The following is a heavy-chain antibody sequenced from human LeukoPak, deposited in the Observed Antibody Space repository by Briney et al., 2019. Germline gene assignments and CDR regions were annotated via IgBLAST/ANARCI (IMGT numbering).Heavy chain of an antibody. Sequence: PGGSLRLSCAASGFTFSSYGMHWVRQAPGKGLEWVAVISYDGSNKYYADPVKGRFTISRDNFKNTLYLQMNSLRAEDTAVYYCAKEVADYWGQGTLVTVSS. CDR1: GFTFSSYG. CDR2: ISYDGSNK. J-gene: IGHJ4*02. CDR3: AKEVADY. V-gene: IGHV3-30*18.